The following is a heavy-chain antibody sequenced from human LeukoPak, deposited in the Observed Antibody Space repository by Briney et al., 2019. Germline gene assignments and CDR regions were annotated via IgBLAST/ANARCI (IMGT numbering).Heavy chain of an antibody. Sequence: NAWIGTVRRTPGKGLGRDGAIYHKGSTNDNPSLESRVTISVDKSKNHFFLKLSSVTAADTAVYYGARDSSIAAAGTKSAFDYWGQGTLVTVSS. CDR3: ARDSSIAAAGTKSAFDY. D-gene: IGHD6-13*01. J-gene: IGHJ4*02. V-gene: IGHV4-4*02. CDR2: IYHKGST.